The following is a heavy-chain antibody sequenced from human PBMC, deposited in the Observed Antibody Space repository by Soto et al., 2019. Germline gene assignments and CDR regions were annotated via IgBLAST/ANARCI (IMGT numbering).Heavy chain of an antibody. D-gene: IGHD2-15*01. J-gene: IGHJ5*02. CDR3: AKVGGIVVWNWFDP. V-gene: IGHV3-23*01. CDR1: GFTFSSYA. Sequence: EVQLLESGGGLVQPGGSLRLSCAASGFTFSSYAMSWVRQAPGKGLEWVSGINDGGGSTYYADSVKGRFTISRDNSKNTLYLQMNSLRAADTALYFLAKVGGIVVWNWFDPWGQGTLVIVSS. CDR2: INDGGGST.